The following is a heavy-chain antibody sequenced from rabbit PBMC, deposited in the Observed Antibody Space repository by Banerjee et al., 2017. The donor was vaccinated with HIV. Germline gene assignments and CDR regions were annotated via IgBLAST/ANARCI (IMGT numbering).Heavy chain of an antibody. CDR1: GFSFSSSDY. D-gene: IGHD4-1*01. CDR2: IAGSSSGFT. V-gene: IGHV1S45*01. CDR3: ARVSESSGWGEDL. J-gene: IGHJ4*01. Sequence: QEQLVESGGGLVQPEGSLTLTCTASGFSFSSSDYMCWVRQAPGKGLEWISCIAGSSSGFTYSATWAKGRFTCSKTSSTTVTLQMTSLTVADTATYFCARVSESSGWGEDLWGPGTLVTVS.